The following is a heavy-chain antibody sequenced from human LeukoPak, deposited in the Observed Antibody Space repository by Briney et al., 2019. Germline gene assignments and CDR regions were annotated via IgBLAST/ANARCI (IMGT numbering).Heavy chain of an antibody. J-gene: IGHJ4*02. V-gene: IGHV3-23*01. D-gene: IGHD1-26*01. Sequence: GGSLRLSCAASGFTFSSYSMSWVRQAPGKGLEWVSSISGSGGRIDYADSVKGRFTISGDNSKNTLYLQMNSLRAEDTAVYYCAKGGSLSPYGGSYYYFDYWGQGTLVTVSS. CDR2: ISGSGGRI. CDR3: AKGGSLSPYGGSYYYFDY. CDR1: GFTFSSYS.